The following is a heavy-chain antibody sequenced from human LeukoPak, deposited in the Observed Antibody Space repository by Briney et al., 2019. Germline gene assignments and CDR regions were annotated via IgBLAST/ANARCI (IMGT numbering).Heavy chain of an antibody. D-gene: IGHD4-23*01. CDR3: ARERDYGGTFDY. Sequence: SETLSLTCTVSGGSISSAGYCWSWIRQPAGKGVEWIGRIYASGSTNYNPSLRGRVTISVDASKNQISLKLTSVTATDTAVYYCARERDYGGTFDYWGQGTLVIISS. J-gene: IGHJ4*02. CDR1: GGSISSAGYC. V-gene: IGHV4-61*02. CDR2: IYASGST.